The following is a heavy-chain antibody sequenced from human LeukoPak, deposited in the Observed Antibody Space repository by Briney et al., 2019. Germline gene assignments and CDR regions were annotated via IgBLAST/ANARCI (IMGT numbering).Heavy chain of an antibody. Sequence: SETLSLTCTVSGGSISSGSYYWSWIRQPAGKGLEWIGCIYTSGSTNYNPSLKSRVTISVDTSKNQFSLKLSSVTAADTAVYYCARGEYYYGSGVSAAFDSWGQGTMVTVSS. CDR1: GGSISSGSYY. CDR2: IYTSGST. J-gene: IGHJ3*02. D-gene: IGHD3-10*01. CDR3: ARGEYYYGSGVSAAFDS. V-gene: IGHV4-61*02.